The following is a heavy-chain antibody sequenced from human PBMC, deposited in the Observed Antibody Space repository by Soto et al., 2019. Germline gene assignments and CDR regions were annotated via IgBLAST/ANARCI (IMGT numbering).Heavy chain of an antibody. J-gene: IGHJ3*02. CDR1: GGSFSGYY. CDR2: INHSGST. D-gene: IGHD3-3*01. CDR3: ARSQLELYYDFWSGSQSAFDI. V-gene: IGHV4-34*01. Sequence: PSETLSLTCAVYGGSFSGYYWSWIRQPPGKGLEWIGEINHSGSTNYNPSLKSRVTISVDTSKNQFSLKLSSVTAADTAVYYCARSQLELYYDFWSGSQSAFDIWGQRTMVT.